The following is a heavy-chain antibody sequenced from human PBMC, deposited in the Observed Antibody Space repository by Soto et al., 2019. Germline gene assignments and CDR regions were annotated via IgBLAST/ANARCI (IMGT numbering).Heavy chain of an antibody. CDR1: GFSLSATGAG. CDR3: AHCGPEGSFDS. Sequence: QITLKESGPTLVRPTQTLTLTCTFSGFSLSATGAGVAWIRQPPGKALAWLALIYWDDDTFYSQSLKTRLTITKDTSKNQVVLTMTNLDPVDTATYHCAHCGPEGSFDSWGQGTLVTVSS. CDR2: IYWDDDT. V-gene: IGHV2-5*02. J-gene: IGHJ4*02.